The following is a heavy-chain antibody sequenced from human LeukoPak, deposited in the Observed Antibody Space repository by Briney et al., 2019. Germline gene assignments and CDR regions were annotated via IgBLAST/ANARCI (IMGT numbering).Heavy chain of an antibody. CDR1: GFTFSSYA. J-gene: IGHJ4*02. CDR2: ISSNGGST. V-gene: IGHV3-64*01. D-gene: IGHD6-19*01. CDR3: ARGDSGWYYGDDFDY. Sequence: GGSLRLSCAASGFTFSSYAMHWVRQAPGKGLEYVSAISSNGGSTYYAHSAKGRFTISRDNAKNTLYLQMGSLRAEDMAVYYCARGDSGWYYGDDFDYLGRGALVSVSS.